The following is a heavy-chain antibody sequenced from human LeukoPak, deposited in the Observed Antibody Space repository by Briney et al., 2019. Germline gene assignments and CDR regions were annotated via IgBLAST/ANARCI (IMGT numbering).Heavy chain of an antibody. CDR2: IYHSGST. CDR3: AREGYGGNPAPFDH. V-gene: IGHV4-38-2*02. J-gene: IGHJ4*02. Sequence: SETLSLTCTVSGYSISSGYYWGWIRQPPGKGLEWIGSIYHSGSTYYNPSLKSRVTISVDTSKNQFSLKLSSVTAADTAVYYCAREGYGGNPAPFDHWGQGTLVTVSS. D-gene: IGHD4-23*01. CDR1: GYSISSGYY.